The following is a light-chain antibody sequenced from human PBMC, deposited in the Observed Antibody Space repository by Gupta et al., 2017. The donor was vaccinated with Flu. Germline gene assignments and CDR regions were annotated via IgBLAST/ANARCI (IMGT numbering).Light chain of an antibody. CDR3: YSDAGTAYVV. J-gene: IGLJ2*01. CDR2: DVP. Sequence: SALPQPRSVSGSPGQSVTSSSTGTSSVVGSYNFVSWYHHHPDKPPKLMIYDVPWRSAGAPGRFSASKAGNTASLTISVHAEDEADDYYCYSDAGTAYVVFGGGTKLTVL. CDR1: SSVVGSYNF. V-gene: IGLV2-11*01.